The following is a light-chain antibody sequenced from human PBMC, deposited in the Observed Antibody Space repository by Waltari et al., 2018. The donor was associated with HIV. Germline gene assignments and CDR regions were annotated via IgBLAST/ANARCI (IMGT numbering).Light chain of an antibody. Sequence: DIQMTQSPSSLSASVGDRVTISCRASQNIANYLNWYQHKPGKAPQFLFSTASSLQSGVPSRFSGSGSGTDFTLTISNLQPEDFATYYCQQSYITPLTFGPGTKVDVK. CDR2: TAS. CDR1: QNIANY. V-gene: IGKV1-39*01. CDR3: QQSYITPLT. J-gene: IGKJ3*01.